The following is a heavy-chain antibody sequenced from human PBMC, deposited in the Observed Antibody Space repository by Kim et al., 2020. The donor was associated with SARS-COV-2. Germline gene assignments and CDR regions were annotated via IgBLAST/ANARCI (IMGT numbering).Heavy chain of an antibody. Sequence: GGSLRLSCAASGFTFSSYSMNWVRQAPGKGLEWVSSISSSSSYIYYADSVKGRFTISRDNAKNSLYLQMNSLRAEDTAVYYCARDRVKVAGDNYYYYGMDVWGQGTTVTVSS. CDR3: ARDRVKVAGDNYYYYGMDV. J-gene: IGHJ6*02. D-gene: IGHD6-19*01. CDR1: GFTFSSYS. CDR2: ISSSSSYI. V-gene: IGHV3-21*01.